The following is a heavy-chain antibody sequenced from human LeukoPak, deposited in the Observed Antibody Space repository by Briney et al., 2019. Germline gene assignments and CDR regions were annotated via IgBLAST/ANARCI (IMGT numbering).Heavy chain of an antibody. J-gene: IGHJ5*02. V-gene: IGHV3-23*01. CDR1: GFTFSSYA. D-gene: IGHD6-19*01. Sequence: GGSLRLSCAASGFTFSSYAMSWVRQAPGKGLEWVSAISGSGGSTYYADSVKGRFTISRDNSKNTLYLQMNSLRAEDTAVYYCAKSQFGGGYDRLWFDPWGQGTLVTVSS. CDR3: AKSQFGGGYDRLWFDP. CDR2: ISGSGGST.